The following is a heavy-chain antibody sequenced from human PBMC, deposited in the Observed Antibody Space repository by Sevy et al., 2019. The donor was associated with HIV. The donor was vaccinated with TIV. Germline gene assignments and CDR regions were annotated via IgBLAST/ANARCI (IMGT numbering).Heavy chain of an antibody. CDR1: GFTFSSYA. CDR3: ARDGGLPITIFGVVTIWGNTRTNYGMDV. V-gene: IGHV3-30*04. J-gene: IGHJ6*02. Sequence: GGSLRLSCAASGFTFSSYAMHWVRQAPGKGLEWVAVISYDGSNKYYADSVKGRFTISRDNSKNTLYLQMNSLRAEDTAVYYCARDGGLPITIFGVVTIWGNTRTNYGMDVWGQGTTVTVSS. CDR2: ISYDGSNK. D-gene: IGHD3-3*01.